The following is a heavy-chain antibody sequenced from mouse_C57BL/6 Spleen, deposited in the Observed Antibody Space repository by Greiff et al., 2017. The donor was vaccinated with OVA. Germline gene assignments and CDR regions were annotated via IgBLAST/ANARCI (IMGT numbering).Heavy chain of an antibody. D-gene: IGHD1-1*01. J-gene: IGHJ2*01. V-gene: IGHV14-1*01. CDR3: TTGYYGSSLHFDY. Sequence: VQLKQSGAELVRPGASVKLSCTASGFNIKDYYMHWVKQRPEQGLEWIGRIDPEDGDTEYAPKFQGKATMTADTSSNTAYLQLSSLTSEDTAVYYCTTGYYGSSLHFDYWGQGTTLTVSS. CDR1: GFNIKDYY. CDR2: IDPEDGDT.